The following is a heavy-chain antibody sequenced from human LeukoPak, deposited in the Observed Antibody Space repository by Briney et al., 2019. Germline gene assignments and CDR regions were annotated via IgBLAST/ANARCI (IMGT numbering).Heavy chain of an antibody. CDR1: GYTSTTYY. V-gene: IGHV1-46*01. D-gene: IGHD2-2*01. CDR3: ARESEANYCTSTTCSRGSMDV. J-gene: IGHJ6*02. Sequence: GASVKVSCKASGYTSTTYYMHWVRQAPGQGLEWMGIINPSGGSTSYAQKFQGRVTMTRDTSTSTVYMELSSLRPEDTAVYYCARESEANYCTSTTCSRGSMDVWGQGTTVTVSS. CDR2: INPSGGST.